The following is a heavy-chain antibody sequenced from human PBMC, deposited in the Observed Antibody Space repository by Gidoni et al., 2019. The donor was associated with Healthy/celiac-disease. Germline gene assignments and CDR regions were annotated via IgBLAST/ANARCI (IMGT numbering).Heavy chain of an antibody. V-gene: IGHV3-7*01. D-gene: IGHD1-26*01. Sequence: EVQLVESGGGLVQPGGSLRLSCAASGFTFSSYWMSWVRQAPGKGLEWVANIKQDGSEKYYVDSVKGRFTISRDNAKNSLYLQMNSLRAEDTAVYYCARGGIWWELLGNDYWGQGTLVTVSS. CDR3: ARGGIWWELLGNDY. CDR1: GFTFSSYW. CDR2: IKQDGSEK. J-gene: IGHJ4*02.